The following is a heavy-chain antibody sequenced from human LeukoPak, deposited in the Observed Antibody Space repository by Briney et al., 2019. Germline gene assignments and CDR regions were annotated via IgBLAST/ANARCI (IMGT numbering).Heavy chain of an antibody. D-gene: IGHD6-13*01. CDR3: ARYTRPIDY. CDR2: IKADGSGA. Sequence: PGGSLRLSCAASGFTFSSPWMSWVRQAPGKGLEWVATIKADGSGAYYVDSVKGRFTISRDNAKNSLYLQMNSLRAEDTAVYFCARYTRPIDYWGQGTLATVSS. CDR1: GFTFSSPW. V-gene: IGHV3-7*05. J-gene: IGHJ4*02.